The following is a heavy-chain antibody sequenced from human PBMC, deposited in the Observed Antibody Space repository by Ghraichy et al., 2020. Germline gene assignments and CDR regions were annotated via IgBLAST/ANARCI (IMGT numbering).Heavy chain of an antibody. D-gene: IGHD2-8*01. V-gene: IGHV1-8*01. Sequence: ASVKVSCKASGYTFTSYDINWVRQATGQGLEWMGWMNPNSGNTGYAQKFQGRVTMTRNTSISTAYMELSSLRSEDTSVYYCARGGYCTNGVCYFFWFDPWGQGTLVTVSS. CDR1: GYTFTSYD. J-gene: IGHJ5*02. CDR3: ARGGYCTNGVCYFFWFDP. CDR2: MNPNSGNT.